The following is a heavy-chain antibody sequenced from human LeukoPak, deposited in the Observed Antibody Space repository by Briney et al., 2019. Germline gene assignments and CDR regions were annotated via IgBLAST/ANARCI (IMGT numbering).Heavy chain of an antibody. V-gene: IGHV4-59*02. D-gene: IGHD2-15*01. Sequence: PSETLSLTCTISGGSVSGYYWSWLRQPPGKELEWIGFVHDSGVAYYHPSLQSRVTIHTSYNRFFLKLNSVTAADTARYYCARGGNCSGGPCYSFPGASFDHWGPGTLVTVSS. J-gene: IGHJ4*02. CDR1: GGSVSGYY. CDR2: VHDSGVA. CDR3: ARGGNCSGGPCYSFPGASFDH.